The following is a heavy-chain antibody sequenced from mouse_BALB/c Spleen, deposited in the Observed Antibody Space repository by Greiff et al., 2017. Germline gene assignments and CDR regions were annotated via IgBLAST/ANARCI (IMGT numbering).Heavy chain of an antibody. CDR3: ARKTTVDAMDY. D-gene: IGHD1-1*01. CDR2: ISSGSSTI. V-gene: IGHV5-17*02. J-gene: IGHJ4*01. Sequence: EVQGVESGGGLVQPGGSRKLSCAASGFTFSSFGMHWVRQAPEKGLEWVAYISSGSSTIYYADTVKGRFTISRDNPKNTLFLQMTSLRSEDTAMYYCARKTTVDAMDYWGQGTSVTVSS. CDR1: GFTFSSFG.